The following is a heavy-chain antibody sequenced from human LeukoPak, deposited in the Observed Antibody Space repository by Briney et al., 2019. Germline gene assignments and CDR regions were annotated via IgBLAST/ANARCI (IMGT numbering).Heavy chain of an antibody. CDR1: GFTLSNAW. J-gene: IGHJ4*02. D-gene: IGHD6-19*01. Sequence: GGSLRLSCAASGFTLSNAWMSWVRQAPGKGLEWVGRIKSKTDGGTTDYAVHVKGRFTISRDDSKHTLYLQMNSQKTEDTAVYYCTTQWLPRDYYFDYWGQGTLVTVSS. CDR3: TTQWLPRDYYFDY. CDR2: IKSKTDGGTT. V-gene: IGHV3-15*01.